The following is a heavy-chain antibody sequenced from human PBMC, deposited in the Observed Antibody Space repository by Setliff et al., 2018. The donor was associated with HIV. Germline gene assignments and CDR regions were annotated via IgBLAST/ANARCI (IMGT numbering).Heavy chain of an antibody. V-gene: IGHV1-69*13. J-gene: IGHJ4*02. Sequence: SVKVSCKASGDTFSTFAIIWVRQAPGQGLEWMGGIIPKSNTPDYAQIFKGRLTLTADESTSTAHMELVGLTSEDTAVHYCARGSPIVWFGEFLYPEIDYWGQGSLVTVSS. D-gene: IGHD3-10*01. CDR1: GDTFSTFA. CDR2: IIPKSNTP. CDR3: ARGSPIVWFGEFLYPEIDY.